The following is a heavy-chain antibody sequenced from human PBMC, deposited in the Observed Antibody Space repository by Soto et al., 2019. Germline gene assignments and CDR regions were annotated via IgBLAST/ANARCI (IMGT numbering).Heavy chain of an antibody. CDR1: GGTFGSYA. Sequence: QVQLVQSGAEVKKPGSSVKVSCKASGGTFGSYAISWVRQAPGQGLEWMGGIITIPATANYAQKFQGRVTIAADESTSTDYMELSSLRSEDTAVYYCARSQGSSTSLEIYYYYYYGMDVWGQGTTVTVSS. J-gene: IGHJ6*02. CDR2: IITIPATA. D-gene: IGHD2-2*01. V-gene: IGHV1-69*01. CDR3: ARSQGSSTSLEIYYYYYYGMDV.